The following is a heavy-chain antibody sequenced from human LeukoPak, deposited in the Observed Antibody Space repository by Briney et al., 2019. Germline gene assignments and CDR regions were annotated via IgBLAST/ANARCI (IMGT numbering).Heavy chain of an antibody. CDR3: VKTIAEAGNGQY. J-gene: IGHJ6*01. CDR2: IYRNGGST. Sequence: AGSLTLSYSDCGFTFHRYVIHWVRQAPGKGLEYVSAIYRNGGSTYYADSVKGRFTISRDNSKNTLYLQMCSLRAEDTSVYYCVKTIAEAGNGQYWGEGAPVTVSS. CDR1: GFTFHRYV. D-gene: IGHD6-19*01. V-gene: IGHV3-64D*06.